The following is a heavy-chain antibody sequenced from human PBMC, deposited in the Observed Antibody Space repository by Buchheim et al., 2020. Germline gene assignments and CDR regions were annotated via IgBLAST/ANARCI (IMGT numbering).Heavy chain of an antibody. D-gene: IGHD3-10*01. Sequence: EVQLLESGGGLVQPGGSLRLSCAASGFTFSSYAMSWVRQVPGKGLEWVSSISDSGVTTSFADSVKGRFTIPSANSKNTLYLQMNSLRAEDTAVYYCAEAIRASDYWGQGTL. V-gene: IGHV3-23*01. CDR1: GFTFSSYA. CDR2: ISDSGVTT. J-gene: IGHJ4*02. CDR3: AEAIRASDY.